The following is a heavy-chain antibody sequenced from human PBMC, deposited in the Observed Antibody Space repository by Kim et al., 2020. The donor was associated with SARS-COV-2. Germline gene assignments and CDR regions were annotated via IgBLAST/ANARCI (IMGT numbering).Heavy chain of an antibody. J-gene: IGHJ4*02. CDR3: ARHFSSGWDYFDY. Sequence: SETLSLTCTVSGGSISSSRYYWGWIRQPPGKGLECIGSIYYSGRAYYNPSLKSRVTISVDTSKNQFSLKMTSVTAADTAVYYCARHFSSGWDYFDYWGQG. D-gene: IGHD6-19*01. CDR1: GGSISSSRYY. CDR2: IYYSGRA. V-gene: IGHV4-39*01.